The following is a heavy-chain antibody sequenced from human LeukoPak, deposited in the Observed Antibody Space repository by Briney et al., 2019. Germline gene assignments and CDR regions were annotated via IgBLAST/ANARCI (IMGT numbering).Heavy chain of an antibody. D-gene: IGHD4-17*01. V-gene: IGHV3-30-3*01. CDR2: ISYDGSNK. CDR1: GFTFSSYA. Sequence: GGSLRLSCAASGFTFSSYAMHWGRQAPGKGLDWVAVISYDGSNKHYADSVKGRFTISRDNSKNTLYLQMNSLRAEDTAVYYCARDWTTVTTSTGAFDIWGQGTMVTVSS. J-gene: IGHJ3*02. CDR3: ARDWTTVTTSTGAFDI.